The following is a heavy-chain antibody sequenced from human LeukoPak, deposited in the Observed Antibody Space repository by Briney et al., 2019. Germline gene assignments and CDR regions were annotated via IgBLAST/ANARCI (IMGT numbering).Heavy chain of an antibody. V-gene: IGHV3-21*01. Sequence: GGSPRLSCVASGFTLSIYSMNWVRQAPGKGLEWGSSISSSSSYIYYADSVKGRFTISRDNAKISLYLQMNSLRAEDTAVYYCASDSSVYYYYMDVWGKGTTVTVSS. CDR3: ASDSSVYYYYMDV. CDR1: GFTLSIYS. D-gene: IGHD6-6*01. J-gene: IGHJ6*03. CDR2: ISSSSSYI.